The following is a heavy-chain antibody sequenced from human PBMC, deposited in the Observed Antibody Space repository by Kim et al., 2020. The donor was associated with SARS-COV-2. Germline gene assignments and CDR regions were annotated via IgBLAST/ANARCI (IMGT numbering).Heavy chain of an antibody. J-gene: IGHJ3*02. CDR3: PRHHAWAFDI. CDR1: GFTFSNFW. Sequence: GGSLRLSCAASGFTFSNFWMTWARQVPGKGPEWVASISPDGSKIYYVDSVKGRFTISRDNARNSLSLQMNSLRAEDTAVYYCPRHHAWAFDIWGQGTMGT. V-gene: IGHV3-7*03. CDR2: ISPDGSKI.